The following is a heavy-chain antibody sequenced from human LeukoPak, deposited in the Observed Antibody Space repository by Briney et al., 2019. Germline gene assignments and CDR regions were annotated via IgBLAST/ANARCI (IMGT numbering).Heavy chain of an antibody. D-gene: IGHD6-25*01. V-gene: IGHV3-21*01. CDR2: ISSSGSYM. J-gene: IGHJ2*01. CDR3: ARDFSSPATPWYFDF. CDR1: GFTFSSYT. Sequence: GESLKLSCAASGFTFSSYTMIWVRQAPGKGLEWVSCISSSGSYMYYADSVKGRFTISRDNAKNSLYLQMNSLRAEDTAVYYCARDFSSPATPWYFDFWGRGTLLTVSS.